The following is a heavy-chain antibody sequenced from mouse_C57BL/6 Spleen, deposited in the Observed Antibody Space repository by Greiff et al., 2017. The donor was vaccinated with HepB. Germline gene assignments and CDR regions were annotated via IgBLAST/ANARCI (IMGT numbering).Heavy chain of an antibody. Sequence: VKLQESGPELVKPGASVKISCKASGYAFSSSWMNWVKQRPGKGLEWIGRIYPGDGDNNYNGKFKGKATLTADKSSSTADMQLSSLTSEDSAVYFCATGADYDYAMDYWGQGTSVTVSS. V-gene: IGHV1-82*01. CDR2: IYPGDGDN. D-gene: IGHD2-4*01. CDR3: ATGADYDYAMDY. CDR1: GYAFSSSW. J-gene: IGHJ4*01.